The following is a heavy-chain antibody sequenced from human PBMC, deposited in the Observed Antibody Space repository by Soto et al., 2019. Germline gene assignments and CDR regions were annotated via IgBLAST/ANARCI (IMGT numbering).Heavy chain of an antibody. CDR1: GGTFSSDG. D-gene: IGHD2-15*01. CDR3: ATDGVYCTDGSCPLGY. CDR2: VMPLLGTS. J-gene: IGHJ4*02. Sequence: QGQLVQSGAEVKKPGSSVKVSCKASGGTFSSDGISWVRQAPGQGREWMGVVMPLLGTSKYAQTFRGSVTFTADESTSTVYMELRSLRPEDTAIYYCATDGVYCTDGSCPLGYWGQGTLVTVSS. V-gene: IGHV1-69*01.